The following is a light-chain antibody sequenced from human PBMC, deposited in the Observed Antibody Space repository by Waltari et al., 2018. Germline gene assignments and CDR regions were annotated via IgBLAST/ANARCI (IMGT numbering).Light chain of an antibody. V-gene: IGLV3-1*01. CDR1: TLGDKY. J-gene: IGLJ2*01. Sequence: SYELTQPPSVSVSPGQTASITCPGDTLGDKYACWYQQKPGQSPVLVIYQERKRTSGXXXXXXXSXXGXTXXLTIXGTQAMDEADXXXQAWDSSTVVFGGGTKLTVL. CDR3: QAWDSSTVV. CDR2: QER.